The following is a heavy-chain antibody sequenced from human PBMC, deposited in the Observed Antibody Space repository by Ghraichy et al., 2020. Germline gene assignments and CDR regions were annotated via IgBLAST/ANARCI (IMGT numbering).Heavy chain of an antibody. CDR1: GFTFTTYW. CDR3: ARDYYGGNIDY. Sequence: GGSLRLSCAASGFTFTTYWMHWVRQAPGKGLVWVSRINNDGSSTRYADSVKGRFTISRDNAKNTLYLQMNSLGAEDTAVYYCARDYYGGNIDYWGQGNLVTVSS. CDR2: INNDGSST. D-gene: IGHD4-23*01. J-gene: IGHJ4*02. V-gene: IGHV3-74*01.